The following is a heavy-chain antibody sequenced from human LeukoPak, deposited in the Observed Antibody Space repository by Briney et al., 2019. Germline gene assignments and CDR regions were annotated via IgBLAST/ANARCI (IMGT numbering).Heavy chain of an antibody. J-gene: IGHJ6*03. CDR1: GFTFSSYA. CDR3: AKMGAVTTHYYYYYMDV. CDR2: ISGSGGST. Sequence: GGSLRLSCAASGFTFSSYAMSWVRQAPGKGLKWVSAISGSGGSTYYADSVKGRFTISRDNSKNTLYLQMNSLRAEDTAVYYCAKMGAVTTHYYYYYMDVWGKGTTVTVSS. D-gene: IGHD4-17*01. V-gene: IGHV3-23*01.